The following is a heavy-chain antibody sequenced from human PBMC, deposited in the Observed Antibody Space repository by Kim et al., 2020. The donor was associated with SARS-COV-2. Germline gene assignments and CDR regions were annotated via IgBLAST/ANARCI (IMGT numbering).Heavy chain of an antibody. CDR1: GFSFSDHFSDYY. CDR3: RFWSAYAQKDY. Sequence: GGSLRLSCAASGFSFSDHFSDYYMDWARQALGWGPERVGRIRNKADSYYMDYTVSVKGRFTITRDDSQNSLSLQMNSLKAEDTALYYCRFWSAYAQKDYGGGAIVAASSS. V-gene: IGHV3-72*01. CDR2: IRNKADSYYM. D-gene: IGHD3-3*01. J-gene: IGHJ4*02.